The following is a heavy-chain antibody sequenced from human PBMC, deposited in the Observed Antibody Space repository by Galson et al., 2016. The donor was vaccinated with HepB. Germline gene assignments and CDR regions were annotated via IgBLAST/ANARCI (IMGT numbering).Heavy chain of an antibody. CDR3: SIDIWGVADSGFHSGMDV. Sequence: SLRLSCAASGFTFSDYYMSWIRQAPGKGLEWVSGINWHDGSTSYADSVRGRFIISRDNAKNSLYLQMNSLSVEDTALYYCSIDIWGVADSGFHSGMDVWGQGTTVIVSS. V-gene: IGHV3-20*04. D-gene: IGHD2-21*01. CDR1: GFTFSDYY. J-gene: IGHJ6*02. CDR2: INWHDGST.